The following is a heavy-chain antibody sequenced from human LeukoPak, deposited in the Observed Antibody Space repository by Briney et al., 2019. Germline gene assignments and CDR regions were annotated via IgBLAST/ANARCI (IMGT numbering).Heavy chain of an antibody. J-gene: IGHJ3*02. D-gene: IGHD3-22*01. CDR1: GFTFSGSA. CDR2: IRSKANSYAT. Sequence: PGGSLRLSCAAYGFTFSGSAMHWVRQASGKGLEWVGRIRSKANSYATAYAASVKGRFTISRDDSKNTAYLQMNSLKTEDTAVYYCTRPVLIVANAFDIWGQGTMVTVSS. V-gene: IGHV3-73*01. CDR3: TRPVLIVANAFDI.